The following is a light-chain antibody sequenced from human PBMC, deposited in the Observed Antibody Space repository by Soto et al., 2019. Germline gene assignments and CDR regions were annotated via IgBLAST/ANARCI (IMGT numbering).Light chain of an antibody. Sequence: QSALTQPASVSGSPGQSITISCTGTSSDVGNYNYVSWYQQHPDKAPKLMIYEVSNRPSGVSNRFSGSKSGNAASLTISGLLAEDEADYYCSSYTTSSTLVVFGGGTKVTVL. CDR3: SSYTTSSTLVV. CDR2: EVS. J-gene: IGLJ2*01. V-gene: IGLV2-14*01. CDR1: SSDVGNYNY.